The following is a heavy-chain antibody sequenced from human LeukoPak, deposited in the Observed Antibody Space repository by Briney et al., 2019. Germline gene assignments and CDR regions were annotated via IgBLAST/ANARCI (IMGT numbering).Heavy chain of an antibody. Sequence: GGSLRLSCAASEFHFSNYVMHRVRQAPGRGLEWVAFIRFDGSNKHYADSVKGRFTISRDNSNNTLYLQMNSLRPEDTAVYYCAKDGGSWLWGQGTLVTVSS. D-gene: IGHD5-12*01. V-gene: IGHV3-30*02. CDR3: AKDGGSWL. CDR1: EFHFSNYV. J-gene: IGHJ4*02. CDR2: IRFDGSNK.